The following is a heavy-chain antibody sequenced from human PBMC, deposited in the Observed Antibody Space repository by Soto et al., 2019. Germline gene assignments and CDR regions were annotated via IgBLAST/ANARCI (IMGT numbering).Heavy chain of an antibody. CDR3: ARVGCSGGSCYHYFDY. Sequence: NPSETLSLTCAVYGGSFSGYYWSWLRQPPGKRLEWIGEINHSGSTNYNPSLKSRVTMSVDTSKNQFSLKLSSVTAADTAVYYCARVGCSGGSCYHYFDYWGQGTLVTVSS. J-gene: IGHJ4*02. CDR1: GGSFSGYY. V-gene: IGHV4-34*01. D-gene: IGHD2-15*01. CDR2: INHSGST.